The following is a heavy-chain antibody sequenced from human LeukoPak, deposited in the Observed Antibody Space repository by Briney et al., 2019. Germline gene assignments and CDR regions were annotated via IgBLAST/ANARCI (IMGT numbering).Heavy chain of an antibody. CDR3: ARGKTGSYYSRSYYMDV. Sequence: GGSLRLSCAASGFTFSSYAMNWVRQAPGKGLEWVSGISGSGTNTDYIDSVKGRFTVSRDNAKNSLYLQMNSLRAEDTAVYYCARGKTGSYYSRSYYMDVWGKGTTVTISS. J-gene: IGHJ6*03. CDR2: ISGSGTNT. V-gene: IGHV3-23*01. CDR1: GFTFSSYA. D-gene: IGHD3-10*01.